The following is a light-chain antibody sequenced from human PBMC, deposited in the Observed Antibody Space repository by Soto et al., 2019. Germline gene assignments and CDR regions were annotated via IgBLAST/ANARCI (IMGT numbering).Light chain of an antibody. Sequence: EIVLSQSPATLSVSPGERATLSCRASQSVRSNLTWYQKKPGQAPRLLIFDASTRATNIPARFTGSGSGTEFTLTISSLQSEYFAVYYCQQYINWPPLTFGGGTKVEIK. CDR3: QQYINWPPLT. V-gene: IGKV3-15*01. J-gene: IGKJ4*01. CDR2: DAS. CDR1: QSVRSN.